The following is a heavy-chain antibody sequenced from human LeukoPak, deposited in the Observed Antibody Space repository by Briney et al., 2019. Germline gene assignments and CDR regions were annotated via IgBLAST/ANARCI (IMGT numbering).Heavy chain of an antibody. CDR1: GRSISSGCSY. V-gene: IGHV4-61*02. Sequence: PSQTLSLTCTVSGRSISSGCSYWGRLRQPAGKGLEWIGRIYTSGSTNYNPSLKSRVTISVDTSKNQFSLKLSSVTAADTAVYYCARSAAIPYYYGLDVWGQGTTVTVSS. CDR2: IYTSGST. D-gene: IGHD2-2*01. J-gene: IGHJ6*02. CDR3: ARSAAIPYYYGLDV.